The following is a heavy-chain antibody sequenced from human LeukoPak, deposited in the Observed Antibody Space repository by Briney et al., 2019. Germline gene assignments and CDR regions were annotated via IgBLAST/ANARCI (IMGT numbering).Heavy chain of an antibody. V-gene: IGHV4-61*02. CDR3: ARDSLVRGAPDYYFDY. Sequence: SETLSLTCAVSGGSIMSGGYSWSWIRQPAGKGLEWIGRIYTSGSTNYNPSLKSRVTMSVDTSKNQFSLKLSSVTAADTAVYYCARDSLVRGAPDYYFDYWGQGTLVTVSS. D-gene: IGHD3-10*01. CDR1: GGSIMSGGYS. J-gene: IGHJ4*02. CDR2: IYTSGST.